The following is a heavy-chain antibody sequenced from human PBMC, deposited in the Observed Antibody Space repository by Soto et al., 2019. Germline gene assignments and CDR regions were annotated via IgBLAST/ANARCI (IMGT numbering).Heavy chain of an antibody. J-gene: IGHJ3*02. CDR3: AKELGSGDWLDAFDI. CDR1: GFTFDDYA. CDR2: ISWNSGSV. Sequence: PGGSLRLSCAASGFTFDDYAMHWLRQAPGKGLEWVSGISWNSGSVGYADSVKGRFTISRDNAKNSLYLQMNSLRAEDTALYYCAKELGSGDWLDAFDICGQGTMDTVSS. D-gene: IGHD3-9*01. V-gene: IGHV3-9*01.